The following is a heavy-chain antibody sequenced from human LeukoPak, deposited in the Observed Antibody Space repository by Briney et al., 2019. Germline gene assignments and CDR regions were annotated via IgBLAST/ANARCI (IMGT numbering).Heavy chain of an antibody. D-gene: IGHD1-1*01. CDR3: ARDLVGNDIR. V-gene: IGHV1-2*02. J-gene: IGHJ4*02. CDR1: GYTFTGYY. CDR2: INPNSGGT. Sequence: ASVKVSCKASGYTFTGYYMHWVRQAPGQGLEWMGWINPNSGGTNYAQKFRGRVTMTRDTSISTAYMELSRLRSDDTAVYYCARDLVGNDIRWGQGTLVTVSS.